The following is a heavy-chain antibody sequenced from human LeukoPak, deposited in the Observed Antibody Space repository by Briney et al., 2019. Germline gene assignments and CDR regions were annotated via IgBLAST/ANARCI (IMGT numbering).Heavy chain of an antibody. CDR3: ARGYGSRQMQQLTTDY. V-gene: IGHV1-46*01. J-gene: IGHJ4*02. Sequence: AASVKVSCKASGYTFTSYYMHWVRQAPGQGLEWMGIINPSGGSTSYAQKFQGRVTMTRDTSTSTVYMELSSLRSEDTAVYYCARGYGSRQMQQLTTDYWGQGTLVTVSS. D-gene: IGHD6-13*01. CDR2: INPSGGST. CDR1: GYTFTSYY.